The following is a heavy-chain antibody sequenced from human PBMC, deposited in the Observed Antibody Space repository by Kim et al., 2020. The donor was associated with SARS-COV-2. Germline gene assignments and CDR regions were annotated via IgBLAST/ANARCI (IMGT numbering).Heavy chain of an antibody. CDR2: ISYDGSNK. J-gene: IGHJ4*02. D-gene: IGHD6-13*01. Sequence: GGSLRLSCAASGFTFSSYGMHWVRQAPGKGLEWVAVISYDGSNKYYADSVKGRFTISRDNSKNTLYLQMNSLRAEDTAVYYCAKVIAAAGHYFDYWGQGTLVTVSS. CDR1: GFTFSSYG. CDR3: AKVIAAAGHYFDY. V-gene: IGHV3-30*18.